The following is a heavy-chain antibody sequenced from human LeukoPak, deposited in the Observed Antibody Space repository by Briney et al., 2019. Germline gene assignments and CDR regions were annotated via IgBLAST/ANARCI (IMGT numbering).Heavy chain of an antibody. CDR3: AKDADMAAAGYYFDY. J-gene: IGHJ4*02. V-gene: IGHV3-30*18. CDR2: LSYDGGNK. D-gene: IGHD6-13*01. CDR1: GFTFSSYG. Sequence: GGSLRLSCAASGFTFSSYGMHWVRQAPGKGLEWVAVLSYDGGNKYYADSVKGRFTISRDNSKNTLYLQMNSLRTEDTAVYYCAKDADMAAAGYYFDYWGQGTLVTVSS.